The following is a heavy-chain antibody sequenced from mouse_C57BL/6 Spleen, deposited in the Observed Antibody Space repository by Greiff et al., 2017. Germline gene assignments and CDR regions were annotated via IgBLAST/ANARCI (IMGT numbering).Heavy chain of an antibody. V-gene: IGHV5-9-1*02. CDR3: TRVENDSYAMDY. CDR1: GFTFSSYA. J-gene: IGHJ4*01. CDR2: ISSGGDYI. Sequence: VQLKESGEGLVKPGGSLKLSCAASGFTFSSYAMSWVRQTPEKRLEWVAYISSGGDYIYYADTVKGRFTISRDTARNTLYLQMSSLKSEDTAMYYCTRVENDSYAMDYWGQGTSVTVSS.